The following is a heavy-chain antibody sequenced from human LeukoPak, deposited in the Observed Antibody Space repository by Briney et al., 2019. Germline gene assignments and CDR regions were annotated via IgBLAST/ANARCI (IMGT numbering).Heavy chain of an antibody. J-gene: IGHJ6*03. CDR1: GYTLTELC. V-gene: IGHV1-24*01. D-gene: IGHD6-13*01. Sequence: GASVKVSCKVSGYTLTELCMHWVRQAPGKGLEWMGGCNPEDGETIYAQKFQGRVTITRNTSISTAYMELSSLRSEDTAVYYCARGPRVAAAFDYYYYYMDVWGKGTTVTVSS. CDR2: CNPEDGET. CDR3: ARGPRVAAAFDYYYYYMDV.